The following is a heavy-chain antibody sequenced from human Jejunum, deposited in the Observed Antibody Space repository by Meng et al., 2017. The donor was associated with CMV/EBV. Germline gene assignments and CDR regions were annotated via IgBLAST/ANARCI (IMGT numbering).Heavy chain of an antibody. D-gene: IGHD3-16*01. J-gene: IGHJ6*02. V-gene: IGHV3-43*01. Sequence: DIMHWGSQEPEKPREWVSRIGWDGADTFYADSVKGRISITRDNSENSLYLEMNRLTTEDTALYFCARGGGTGTFGFFYYGVDVWGQGTTVTVSS. CDR1: DI. CDR3: ARGGGTGTFGFFYYGVDV. CDR2: IGWDGADT.